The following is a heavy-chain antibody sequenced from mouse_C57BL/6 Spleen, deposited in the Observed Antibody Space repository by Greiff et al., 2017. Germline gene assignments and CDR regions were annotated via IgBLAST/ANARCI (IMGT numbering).Heavy chain of an antibody. CDR1: GYTFTSYW. J-gene: IGHJ2*01. V-gene: IGHV1-52*01. D-gene: IGHD1-1*01. Sequence: QVQLQQPGAELVRPGSSVKLSCKASGYTFTSYWMHWVKQRPIQGLEWIGNIDPSDSETHYNQKFKDKATLTVDKSSSTAYMQLSSLTSADSAVYYCARSIYYYGSSGTFFDYWGQGTTLTVSS. CDR2: IDPSDSET. CDR3: ARSIYYYGSSGTFFDY.